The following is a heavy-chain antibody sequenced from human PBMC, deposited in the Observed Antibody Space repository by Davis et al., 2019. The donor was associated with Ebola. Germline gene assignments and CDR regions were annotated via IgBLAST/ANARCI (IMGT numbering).Heavy chain of an antibody. Sequence: GESLKISCAASGFTFSSYGMHWVRQAPGKGLEWVAVISYDGSNKYYADSVKGRFTISRDNSKNTLYLQMNSLRAEDTAVYYCANLEPYSVDPRRGWFDPWGQGTLVTVSS. V-gene: IGHV3-30*18. CDR3: ANLEPYSVDPRRGWFDP. CDR2: ISYDGSNK. D-gene: IGHD1-14*01. CDR1: GFTFSSYG. J-gene: IGHJ5*02.